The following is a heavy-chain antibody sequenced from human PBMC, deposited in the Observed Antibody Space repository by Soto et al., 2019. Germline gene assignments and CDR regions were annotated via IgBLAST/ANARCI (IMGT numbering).Heavy chain of an antibody. CDR2: ISGGGDST. CDR3: AKERLARGFDY. J-gene: IGHJ4*02. V-gene: IGHV3-23*01. Sequence: EVQLLDSGGGLVQPGGSLRLSCAASGFTFSNYAMNWVRQAPGKGLEWVLGISGGGDSTYYADSVKGRFTISRDNSKNTLFLQMNSLRAEDTAVYYCAKERLARGFDYWGQGPLFTVSS. CDR1: GFTFSNYA.